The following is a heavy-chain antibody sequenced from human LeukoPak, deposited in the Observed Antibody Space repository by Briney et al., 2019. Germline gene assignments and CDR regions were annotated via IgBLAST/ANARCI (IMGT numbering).Heavy chain of an antibody. CDR1: GGSFSGYY. CDR3: ARRLRRRAFDI. V-gene: IGHV4-34*01. Sequence: SETLSLTCAVYGGSFSGYYWSWIRQPPGKGLEWIGEINHSGSTNYNPSLKSRVTISVDTSKNQFSLKLSSVTAADTAVYYRARRLRRRAFDIWGQGTMVTVSS. D-gene: IGHD4-17*01. J-gene: IGHJ3*02. CDR2: INHSGST.